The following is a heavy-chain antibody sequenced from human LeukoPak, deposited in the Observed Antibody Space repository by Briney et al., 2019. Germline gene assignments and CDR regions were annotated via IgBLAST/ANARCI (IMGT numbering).Heavy chain of an antibody. CDR1: GGSISSYY. CDR3: ARQKTLTIFGVVTRSRYAFDI. Sequence: SETLSLTCTVSGGSISSYYWSWIRQPPGEGLEWIGYIYYSGSTNYNPSLKSRVTISVDTSKNQFSLKLSSVTAADTAVYYCARQKTLTIFGVVTRSRYAFDIWGQGTMVTVSS. D-gene: IGHD3-3*01. J-gene: IGHJ3*02. CDR2: IYYSGST. V-gene: IGHV4-59*08.